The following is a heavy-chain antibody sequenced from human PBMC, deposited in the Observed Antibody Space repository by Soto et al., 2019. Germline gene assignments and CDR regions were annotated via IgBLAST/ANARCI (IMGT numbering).Heavy chain of an antibody. Sequence: QVQLVESGGGVVQPGRSLRLSCAASGFTFSNHGMQWVRQAPGKGLEWVARIYYDGSHEYYADSVKGRFAISRDSSKNTLYLQMNSLRAEDTAVYYCARGSGSGSFYQLDYWGQGTLVTVSS. J-gene: IGHJ4*02. CDR3: ARGSGSGSFYQLDY. D-gene: IGHD1-26*01. V-gene: IGHV3-33*01. CDR1: GFTFSNHG. CDR2: IYYDGSHE.